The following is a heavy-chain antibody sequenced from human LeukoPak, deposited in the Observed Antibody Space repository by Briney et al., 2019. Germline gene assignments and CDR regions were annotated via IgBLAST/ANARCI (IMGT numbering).Heavy chain of an antibody. CDR1: GFTFSSYA. CDR3: AKEPLKDYDFWSGYPY. J-gene: IGHJ4*02. V-gene: IGHV3-23*01. D-gene: IGHD3-3*01. CDR2: ISGSGGST. Sequence: PGGSLRLSCAASGFTFSSYAMSWVRQAPGKGLEWVSAISGSGGSTYYADSVKGRFTISRDNSKNTLYLQMNSLRAEDTAVYYCAKEPLKDYDFWSGYPYWGQGTLVTVSS.